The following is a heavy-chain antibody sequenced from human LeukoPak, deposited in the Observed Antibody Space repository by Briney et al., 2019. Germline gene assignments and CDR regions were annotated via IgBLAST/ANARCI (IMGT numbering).Heavy chain of an antibody. CDR3: AKGQLVRGEFDY. V-gene: IGHV3-23*01. CDR2: ISGSGGST. J-gene: IGHJ4*02. Sequence: GGSLRLFCAASGFTFSSYAMSWVRQAPGKGLEWVSAISGSGGSTYYADSVKGRFTISRDNSKNTLYLQMNSLRAEDTAVYYCAKGQLVRGEFDYWGQGTLVTVSS. CDR1: GFTFSSYA. D-gene: IGHD6-6*01.